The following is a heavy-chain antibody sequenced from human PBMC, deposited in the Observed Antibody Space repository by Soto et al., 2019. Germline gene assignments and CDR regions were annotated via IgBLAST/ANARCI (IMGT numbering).Heavy chain of an antibody. D-gene: IGHD2-21*02. CDR1: GFRFSSSG. Sequence: GGSLRLSCAASGFRFSSSGMHWVRQAHGKGLEWVAVIIYDGSKKEYADSVKGRFTVSRDNSKDTVYLQMNNLRPEDTGVYYCAKDLHDFASSFFYGMDVWGQGTSVTVSS. J-gene: IGHJ6*02. CDR3: AKDLHDFASSFFYGMDV. V-gene: IGHV3-30*18. CDR2: IIYDGSKK.